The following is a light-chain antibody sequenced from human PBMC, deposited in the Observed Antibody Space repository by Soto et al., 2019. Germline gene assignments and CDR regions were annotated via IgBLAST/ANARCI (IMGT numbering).Light chain of an antibody. CDR3: QQYNNWPWT. CDR1: QSIQSD. J-gene: IGKJ1*01. V-gene: IGKV3-15*01. CDR2: GAS. Sequence: EIRMTQSPATLSVSPGERAALSCRASQSIQSDLAWYQQKPGQGPRLLIYGASTRATGVPVRFSGSGSGTEFTLPISRLQSEDFALYFCQQYNNWPWTFGQGTEVEIK.